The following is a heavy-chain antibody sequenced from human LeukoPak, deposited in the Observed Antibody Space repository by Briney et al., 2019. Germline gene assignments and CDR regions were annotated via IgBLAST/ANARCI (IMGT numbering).Heavy chain of an antibody. CDR1: GLIFNNYA. J-gene: IGHJ4*02. D-gene: IGHD6-19*01. V-gene: IGHV3-23*01. Sequence: GGSLRLSCSVSGLIFNNYAMSWVRQAPGKGLEWVSGVSGSGGTTFYADSVKGRFTISRDNSKNTLYLQMNSLRGEDTAVYYCAKLGEIWEQWLVGIGGGPPYWGQGTLVTVFS. CDR3: AKLGEIWEQWLVGIGGGPPY. CDR2: VSGSGGTT.